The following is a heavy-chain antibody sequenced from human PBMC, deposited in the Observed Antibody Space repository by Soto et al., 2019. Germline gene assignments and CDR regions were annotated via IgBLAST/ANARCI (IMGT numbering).Heavy chain of an antibody. V-gene: IGHV3-23*01. CDR1: GFTFSSFP. CDR3: AKDKGSSAVVDY. J-gene: IGHJ4*02. Sequence: GGSLRLSCAASGFTFSSFPMIWVRQAPGKGLEWLAHVSRRGGTTFYADSVKGRFAISRDNSMSTVYLHMNTLRAEDTALSYCAKDKGSSAVVDYWGRGSLVTVSS. CDR2: VSRRGGTT. D-gene: IGHD6-6*01.